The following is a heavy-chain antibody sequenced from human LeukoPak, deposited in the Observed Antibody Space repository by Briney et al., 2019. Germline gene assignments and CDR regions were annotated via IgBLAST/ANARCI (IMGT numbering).Heavy chain of an antibody. V-gene: IGHV1-2*02. CDR2: INPNSGGT. CDR1: GYTFTGYY. CDR3: ARELKVVAVPAAIPGY. Sequence: GASVKVSCKASGYTFTGYYMHWVRQAPGQGLEWMGWINPNSGGTNYAQKFQGRVTMTRDTSISTAYMELSRLRSDDTAVYYCARELKVVAVPAAIPGYWGQGTLVTVSS. J-gene: IGHJ4*02. D-gene: IGHD2-2*01.